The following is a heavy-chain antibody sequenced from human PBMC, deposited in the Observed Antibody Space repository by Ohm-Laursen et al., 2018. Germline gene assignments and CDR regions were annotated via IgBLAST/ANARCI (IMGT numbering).Heavy chain of an antibody. J-gene: IGHJ3*02. V-gene: IGHV4-31*11. CDR1: GGSISSGGYY. CDR2: IYYSGST. D-gene: IGHD5-12*01. Sequence: SETLSLTWAVSGGSISSGGYYWSWIRQHPGKGLEWIGYIYYSGSTYYNPSLKSRVTISVDTSKNQFSLKLSSVTAADTAVYYCAGARSAYDAFDIWGQGTMVTVSS. CDR3: AGARSAYDAFDI.